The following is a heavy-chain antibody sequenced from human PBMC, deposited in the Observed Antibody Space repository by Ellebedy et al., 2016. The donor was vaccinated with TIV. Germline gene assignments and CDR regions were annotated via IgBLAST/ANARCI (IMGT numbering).Heavy chain of an antibody. J-gene: IGHJ6*02. CDR2: IYYSGNI. CDR3: ARHDYGDHEGCMDV. V-gene: IGHV4-39*01. D-gene: IGHD4-17*01. CDR1: GGSFSSTSYY. Sequence: MPSETLSLTCTVSGGSFSSTSYYWGWIRQPPGKGLEWIASIYYSGNIYYNPSLKKRVTMSVDTSKNRFSLKMTSVTAADSAVYYCARHDYGDHEGCMDVWGLGTTVTVS.